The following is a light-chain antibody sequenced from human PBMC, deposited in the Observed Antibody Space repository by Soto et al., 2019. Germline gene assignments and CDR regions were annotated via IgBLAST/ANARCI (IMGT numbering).Light chain of an antibody. V-gene: IGKV3-20*01. Sequence: EIVLTQSPGTLSLSPGERATLSCRASQSVSSNYLAWYQQKPGQAPRLLIYGASSRATGIPDRFSGSGSGADFTLTISRLEPEDFAMYYCQQYGSSRTFGQGTRWIS. CDR3: QQYGSSRT. CDR1: QSVSSNY. J-gene: IGKJ1*01. CDR2: GAS.